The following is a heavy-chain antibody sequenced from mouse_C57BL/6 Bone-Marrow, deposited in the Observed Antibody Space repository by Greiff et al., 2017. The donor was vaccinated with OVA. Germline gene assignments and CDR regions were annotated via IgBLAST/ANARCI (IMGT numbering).Heavy chain of an antibody. V-gene: IGHV1-82*01. CDR3: GGLRRRFAY. J-gene: IGHJ3*01. CDR2: IYPGDGDT. Sequence: VHLVESGPELVKPGASVKISCKASGYAFSSSWMNWVKQRPGKGLEWIGRIYPGDGDTNYNGKFKGKATLTADKSSSTAYMQLSSLTSEDSAVYFCGGLRRRFAYWGQGTLVTVSA. D-gene: IGHD2-4*01. CDR1: GYAFSSSW.